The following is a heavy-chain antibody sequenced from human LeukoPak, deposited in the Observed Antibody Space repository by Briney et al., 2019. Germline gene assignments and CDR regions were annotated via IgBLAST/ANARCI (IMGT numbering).Heavy chain of an antibody. Sequence: PGGSLRLSCAASGFTVSSNYMSWVRQAPGKGLEWVSYITTSSFDTYYADSVKGRFTISRDDAKKSLYLQMNSLRGEDTAVYYCAATLTRWYFEVWGRGTLVTVS. CDR3: AATLTRWYFEV. CDR2: ITTSSFDT. J-gene: IGHJ2*01. V-gene: IGHV3-11*06. D-gene: IGHD3-16*01. CDR1: GFTVSSNY.